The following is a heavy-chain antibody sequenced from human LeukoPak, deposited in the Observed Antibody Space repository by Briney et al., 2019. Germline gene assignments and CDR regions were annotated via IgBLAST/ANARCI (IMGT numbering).Heavy chain of an antibody. V-gene: IGHV4-34*01. J-gene: IGHJ6*03. D-gene: IGHD2-15*01. CDR1: GGSFSGYY. CDR3: ARGYCGGGSCYPGWYYYYYRDV. CDR2: INHSGST. Sequence: SETLSLTCAVYGGSFSGYYWSWIRQPPGKGLEWIGEINHSGSTNYNPSLKSRVTISVDTSKNQFSLKLSSVTAADTAVYYCARGYCGGGSCYPGWYYYYYRDVGGKGPTVTVPS.